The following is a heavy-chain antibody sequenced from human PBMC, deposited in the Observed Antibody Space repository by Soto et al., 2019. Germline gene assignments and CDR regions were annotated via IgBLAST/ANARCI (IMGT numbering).Heavy chain of an antibody. CDR1: GYTLTELS. CDR3: ARGLGYHYDYIWGRIYYMDG. CDR2: FDPEDGET. J-gene: IGHJ6*03. Sequence: ASVKVSCKVSGYTLTELSMHWVRQAPGKGLEWMGGFDPEDGETIYAQKFQGRVTMTKNTSTSTAYMELSSLRSEDTAVYYCARGLGYHYDYIWGRIYYMDGWGKGTTVTVSS. V-gene: IGHV1-24*01. D-gene: IGHD3-16*01.